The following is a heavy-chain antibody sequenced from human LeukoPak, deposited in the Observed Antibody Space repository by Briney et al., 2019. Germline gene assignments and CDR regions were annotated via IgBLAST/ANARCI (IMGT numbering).Heavy chain of an antibody. J-gene: IGHJ4*02. CDR1: GFTFSSYA. CDR3: AKQSPFTMVRGAVDY. CDR2: ISGSGGST. Sequence: PTGGSLRLSCAASGFTFSSYAMSWVRQAPGKGLEWVSAISGSGGSTYYADSVKGRFTISRDNSKNTLYLQMNSLRAEDTAVYYCAKQSPFTMVRGAVDYWGQGTLVTVSS. D-gene: IGHD3-10*01. V-gene: IGHV3-23*01.